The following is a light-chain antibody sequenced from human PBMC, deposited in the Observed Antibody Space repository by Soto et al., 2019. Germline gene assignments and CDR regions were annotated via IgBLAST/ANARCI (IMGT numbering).Light chain of an antibody. CDR2: AAS. Sequence: EIVITQSPATLSVSPGERATLSCSASQSVRNNLAWYKQKPGQAPRLLIYAASIRETGIQARFSVSGAGTEFTLTISRLEPEDVAVDYCQQYGSSTRTFGQGTKVDIK. J-gene: IGKJ1*01. CDR3: QQYGSSTRT. V-gene: IGKV3D-15*01. CDR1: QSVRNN.